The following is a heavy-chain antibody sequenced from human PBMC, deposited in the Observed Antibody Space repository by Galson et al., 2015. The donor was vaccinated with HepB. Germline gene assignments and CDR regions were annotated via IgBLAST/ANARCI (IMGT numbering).Heavy chain of an antibody. Sequence: SLRLSCAASGFTFSNYWMHWVRQPPGKGLVWVSRINSDGTYITYADSVKGRFTISRDNAKNTLYLQMNSPRAEDTALYYCARTRGAAAGIFDYWGQGSLVTVSS. CDR3: ARTRGAAAGIFDY. D-gene: IGHD6-13*01. CDR2: INSDGTYI. J-gene: IGHJ4*02. CDR1: GFTFSNYW. V-gene: IGHV3-74*01.